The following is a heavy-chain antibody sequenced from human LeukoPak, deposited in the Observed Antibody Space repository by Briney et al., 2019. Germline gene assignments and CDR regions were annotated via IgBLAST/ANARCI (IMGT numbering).Heavy chain of an antibody. CDR1: GFTFSSYG. CDR2: ILNSGGYR. J-gene: IGHJ4*02. V-gene: IGHV3-23*01. D-gene: IGHD6-19*01. CDR3: AKDRNIAVTGRRGGYFDY. Sequence: GGSLRLSCAASGFTFSSYGMSWVRQAPGKGLEWVSGILNSGGYRYYADSVKGRFTISRDNSKNTLYLQMDSLRAEDTAVYYCAKDRNIAVTGRRGGYFDYWGQGTLVTVSS.